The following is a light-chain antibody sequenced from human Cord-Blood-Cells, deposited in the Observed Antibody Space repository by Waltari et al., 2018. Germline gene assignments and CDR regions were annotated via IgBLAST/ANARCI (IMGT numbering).Light chain of an antibody. V-gene: IGLV2-14*01. CDR2: DVS. CDR1: SSDVGGYNY. Sequence: QSALTQTASVSGSPGQSLTIPCTGTSSDVGGYNYVSWYQQHPGKAPKLMIYDVSNRPSGVSNRFSGSKSGNTASLTISGLQAEDEADYYCSSYTSSSTYVFGTGTKVTVL. CDR3: SSYTSSSTYV. J-gene: IGLJ1*01.